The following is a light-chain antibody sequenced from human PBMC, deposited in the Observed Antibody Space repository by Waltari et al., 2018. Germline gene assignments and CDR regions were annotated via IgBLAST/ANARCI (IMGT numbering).Light chain of an antibody. Sequence: QSGLTQPASVSGSPGQSITISCTGTSSDVGNYNLVSWYQPYPGKAPKLMVYEVTKRAAGVSDRFSSSKSGNTASLIISGLQAEDEADYYCCSLTSSRTVIFGGGTKLTVL. CDR1: SSDVGNYNL. CDR2: EVT. CDR3: CSLTSSRTVI. J-gene: IGLJ2*01. V-gene: IGLV2-14*02.